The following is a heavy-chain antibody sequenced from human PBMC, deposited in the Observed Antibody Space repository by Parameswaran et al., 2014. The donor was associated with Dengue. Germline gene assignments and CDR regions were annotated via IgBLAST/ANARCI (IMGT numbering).Heavy chain of an antibody. CDR2: MNPNSGAT. V-gene: IGHV1-8*01. D-gene: IGHD2/OR15-2a*01. CDR3: ARNLPSTGDFDY. Sequence: VRQMPGKGLEWMGWMNPNSGATGYAQKFQGRVTMTRNTSISTAYMELSSLRSEDTAVYYCARNLPSTGDFDYWGQGALVTVSS. J-gene: IGHJ4*02.